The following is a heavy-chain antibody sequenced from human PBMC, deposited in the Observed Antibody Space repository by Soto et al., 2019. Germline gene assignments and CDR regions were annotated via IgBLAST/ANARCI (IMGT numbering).Heavy chain of an antibody. Sequence: SETLSLTCTVSGGSISSYYWSWIRQPPGKGLEWIGYIYYSGSTNYNPSLKSRVTISVDTSKNQFSLKLSSVTAADTAVYYCARGTTIFGVVRRRYFDYWGQGTLVTVSS. J-gene: IGHJ4*02. CDR2: IYYSGST. CDR1: GGSISSYY. D-gene: IGHD3-3*01. V-gene: IGHV4-59*01. CDR3: ARGTTIFGVVRRRYFDY.